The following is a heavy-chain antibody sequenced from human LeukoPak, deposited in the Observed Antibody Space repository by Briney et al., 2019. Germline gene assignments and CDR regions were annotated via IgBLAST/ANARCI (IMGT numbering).Heavy chain of an antibody. J-gene: IGHJ6*02. CDR2: INAGNGNT. V-gene: IGHV1-3*01. D-gene: IGHD3-10*01. CDR1: GYTFTSYA. Sequence: GASVKVSCKASGYTFTSYAMHWVRQAPGQRLEWMGWINAGNGNTKYSQKFQGRVTITRDTSASTAYMELSSLRSEDTAVYYCARDRGEWIDQYYGMDVWGQGTTVTVSS. CDR3: ARDRGEWIDQYYGMDV.